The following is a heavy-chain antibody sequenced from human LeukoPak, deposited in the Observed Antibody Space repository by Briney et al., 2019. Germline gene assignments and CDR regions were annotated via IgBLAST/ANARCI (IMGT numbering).Heavy chain of an antibody. Sequence: SETLSLTCTVSGGSISSSSYYWGWIRQPPGKWLEWIGSIYYSGSTYYNPSLKSRVTISVDTSKNQFSLKLSSVTAADTAVYYCARIGYAAFDIWGQGTMVTVSS. CDR1: GGSISSSSYY. J-gene: IGHJ3*02. CDR2: IYYSGST. V-gene: IGHV4-39*01. CDR3: ARIGYAAFDI. D-gene: IGHD5-12*01.